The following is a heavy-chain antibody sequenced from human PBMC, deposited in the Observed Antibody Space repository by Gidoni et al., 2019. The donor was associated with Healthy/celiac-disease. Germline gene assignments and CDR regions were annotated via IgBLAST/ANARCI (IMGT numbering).Heavy chain of an antibody. Sequence: LEWVSAISGSGWRTYYADSVKGRFTISRDNSKNQLYLQMNSLSAEDTAVDYCAKDTEESVILVVITTSGLYWGQGTLVTVSS. V-gene: IGHV3-23*01. D-gene: IGHD3-22*01. J-gene: IGHJ4*02. CDR3: AKDTEESVILVVITTSGLY. CDR2: ISGSGWRT.